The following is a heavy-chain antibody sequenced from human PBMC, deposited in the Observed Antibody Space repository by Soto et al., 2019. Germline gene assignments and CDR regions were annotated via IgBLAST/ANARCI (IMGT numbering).Heavy chain of an antibody. CDR2: IKQDGSEK. V-gene: IGHV3-7*01. J-gene: IGHJ6*02. CDR3: ARDLGRTAAGYYYYHAMDV. CDR1: GFTFSNYW. D-gene: IGHD2-2*01. Sequence: GGSLRLSCAASGFTFSNYWMNWVRQAPGKGLEWVANIKQDGSEKYFVDSVKGRFTISRDNAKNSLYLQMNSLRAEDTAVYYCARDLGRTAAGYYYYHAMDVWGQGTTVTVSS.